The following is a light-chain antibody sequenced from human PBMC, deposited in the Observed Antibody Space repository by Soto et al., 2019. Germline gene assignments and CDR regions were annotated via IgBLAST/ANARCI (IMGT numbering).Light chain of an antibody. CDR2: AAS. Sequence: DIQMTQSPSSLSAPVGDRITVTCRASQSIIRYLNWYQHKPRKAPKLLINAASSLERGVPSRFSGGGSGTDFTLNISSLQPDDFATYYCQQNYRATPWTFGQGTKVDI. CDR1: QSIIRY. CDR3: QQNYRATPWT. J-gene: IGKJ1*01. V-gene: IGKV1-39*01.